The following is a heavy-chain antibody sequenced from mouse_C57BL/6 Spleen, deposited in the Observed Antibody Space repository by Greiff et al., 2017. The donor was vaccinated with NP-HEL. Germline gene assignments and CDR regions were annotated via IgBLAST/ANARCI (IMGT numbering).Heavy chain of an antibody. J-gene: IGHJ1*03. V-gene: IGHV1-5*01. Sequence: GNSDTSYNQKFKGKAKLTAVTSASTAYMELSSLTNEDSAVYYCTRREGSWYFDVWGTGTTVTVSS. CDR2: GNSDT. CDR3: TRREGSWYFDV.